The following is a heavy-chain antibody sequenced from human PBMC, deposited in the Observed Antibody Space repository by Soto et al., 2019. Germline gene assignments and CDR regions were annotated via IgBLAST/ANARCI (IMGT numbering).Heavy chain of an antibody. J-gene: IGHJ4*02. Sequence: QITLKESGPPLVRPTQTLTLTCAFSGFSLNTSGVGVGWIRQPPGKALEWLAVIYWDDSKHYSPSLRSRLTITKDTSKIQVVLTMTNMDPMDTGTYYCAHKGPEDWPLDYWGQGTLVTVSS. CDR3: AHKGPEDWPLDY. V-gene: IGHV2-5*02. CDR2: IYWDDSK. D-gene: IGHD3-9*01. CDR1: GFSLNTSGVG.